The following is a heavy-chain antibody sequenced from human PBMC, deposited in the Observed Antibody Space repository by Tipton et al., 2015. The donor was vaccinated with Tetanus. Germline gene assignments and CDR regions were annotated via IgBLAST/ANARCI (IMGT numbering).Heavy chain of an antibody. CDR2: INPSGGST. CDR3: ARSSIAGRWFDP. J-gene: IGHJ5*02. CDR1: GCTFTSYY. Sequence: QSGAEVKKPGASVKVSCKASGCTFTSYYMHWVRQAPGQGLEWMGIINPSGGSTSYAQKFQGRVTMTRDTSTSTVYMELSSLRSEDTAVYYCARSSIAGRWFDPWGQGTLVTVSS. D-gene: IGHD6-6*01. V-gene: IGHV1-46*01.